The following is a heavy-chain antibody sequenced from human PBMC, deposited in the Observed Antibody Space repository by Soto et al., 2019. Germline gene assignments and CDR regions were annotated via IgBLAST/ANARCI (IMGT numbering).Heavy chain of an antibody. V-gene: IGHV3-30*18. Sequence: QVQLVESGGGVVQPAMSLRLSCAASGFAFSTYNMHWVRQAPGKGLEWVALISSDGSNQYYADSVKGRFTISRDNSKNTLYLQMNSLRAEDTAVYYCAKDKGYTYGHAFDYWGQGTLVTVSS. CDR2: ISSDGSNQ. D-gene: IGHD5-18*01. CDR3: AKDKGYTYGHAFDY. CDR1: GFAFSTYN. J-gene: IGHJ4*02.